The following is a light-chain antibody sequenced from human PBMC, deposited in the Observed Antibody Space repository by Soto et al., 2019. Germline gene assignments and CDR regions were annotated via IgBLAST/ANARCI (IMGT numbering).Light chain of an antibody. CDR3: QQYETYSPWT. V-gene: IGKV1-5*03. Sequence: DIQMTQSPSTLSASVGDRVTITCRASQSISTWLAWYQQKPGKAPNLLIYRASSLGSGVPSRFSGSGSGTEFTLTISILQPDDFATYYCQQYETYSPWTFGQGTKVEIK. CDR2: RAS. CDR1: QSISTW. J-gene: IGKJ1*01.